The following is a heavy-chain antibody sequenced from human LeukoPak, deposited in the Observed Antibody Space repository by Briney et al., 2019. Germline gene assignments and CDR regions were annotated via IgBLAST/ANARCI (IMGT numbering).Heavy chain of an antibody. CDR3: ARVGDGTFDI. CDR1: GDSISTYY. J-gene: IGHJ3*02. D-gene: IGHD3-16*01. V-gene: IGHV4-59*01. CDR2: IYFTGNT. Sequence: PSETLSLTCTVSGDSISTYYWSWIRQPPGKGLEWIGYIYFTGNTNYNPSLKSRVTMSVDTSENHFSLRLTSVTAADTAVYYCARVGDGTFDIWGQGTMVTVSS.